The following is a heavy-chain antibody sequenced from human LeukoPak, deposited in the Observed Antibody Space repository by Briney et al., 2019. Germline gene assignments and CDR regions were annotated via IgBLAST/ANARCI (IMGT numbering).Heavy chain of an antibody. D-gene: IGHD3-3*01. V-gene: IGHV1-2*02. CDR1: GYTFTGYY. CDR3: ASTSGFWSGYYRPFDY. CDR2: INPNSGGT. J-gene: IGHJ4*02. Sequence: ASVKVSCKASGYTFTGYYMHWVRQAPGQGLEWMGWINPNSGGTNYAQKFQGRVTMTRDTSISTAYMELSRLRSDDTAVYYCASTSGFWSGYYRPFDYWGQGTLVTVSS.